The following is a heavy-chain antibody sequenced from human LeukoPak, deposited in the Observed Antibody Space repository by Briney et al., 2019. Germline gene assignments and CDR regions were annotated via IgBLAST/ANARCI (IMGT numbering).Heavy chain of an antibody. CDR2: ITWNGITI. D-gene: IGHD3-9*01. J-gene: IGHJ3*02. CDR1: GFTFNDYA. Sequence: GGSLRLSCAASGFTFNDYAMHWVRQPPGKGLEWVSGITWNGITIAYADSVKGRFTISRDNAKNTLYLQMNSLRVEDTAVYYCWVRYSPDAFDIWGQGTMVTVSS. V-gene: IGHV3-9*01. CDR3: WVRYSPDAFDI.